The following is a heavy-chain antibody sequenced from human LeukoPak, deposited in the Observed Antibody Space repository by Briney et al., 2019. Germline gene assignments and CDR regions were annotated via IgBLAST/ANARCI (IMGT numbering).Heavy chain of an antibody. CDR1: GYTFTNYG. V-gene: IGHV1-18*01. J-gene: IGHJ5*02. CDR3: ARGLIAAPATGVLWFHP. CDR2: ISAYNGNT. D-gene: IGHD6-13*01. Sequence: GASVKASCKAAGYTFTNYGISWVPQAPGQGLEGRGWISAYNGNTNYAQKLQGRVTMTTDTSTSTAYMELRSLRSDDTAVYFWARGLIAAPATGVLWFHPWGQGTLVTVSS.